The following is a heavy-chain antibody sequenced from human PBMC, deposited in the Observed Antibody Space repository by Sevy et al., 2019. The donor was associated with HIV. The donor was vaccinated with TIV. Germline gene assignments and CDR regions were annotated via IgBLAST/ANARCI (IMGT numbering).Heavy chain of an antibody. CDR1: GFTFSSYW. J-gene: IGHJ3*02. Sequence: GGSLRLSCAASGFTFSSYWMHWVRQAPGKGLVWVSRINSDGSSTSYADSVKGRFTISRDNAKNTLYLQMNSLRAEDTAVSYCAREGGSGLGSLDAFDIWGQGTMVTVSS. V-gene: IGHV3-74*01. D-gene: IGHD6-19*01. CDR3: AREGGSGLGSLDAFDI. CDR2: INSDGSST.